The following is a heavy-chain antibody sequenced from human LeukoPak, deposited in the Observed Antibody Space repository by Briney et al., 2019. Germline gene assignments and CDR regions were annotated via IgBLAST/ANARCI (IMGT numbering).Heavy chain of an antibody. J-gene: IGHJ4*02. Sequence: PGRSLRLSCAASGFTFSRYAMHWVRQAPGKGLEWVAVISYDGSNEYYADSVKGRFTISRDNSKNTLYLQTYSLRAEDTAMYYCASGGYTYDKYGIDYWGRGTLVTVSS. V-gene: IGHV3-30-3*01. CDR3: ASGGYTYDKYGIDY. CDR1: GFTFSRYA. CDR2: ISYDGSNE. D-gene: IGHD5-18*01.